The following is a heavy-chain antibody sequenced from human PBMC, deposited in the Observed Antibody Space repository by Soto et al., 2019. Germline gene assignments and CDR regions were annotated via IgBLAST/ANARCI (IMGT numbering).Heavy chain of an antibody. CDR3: ASGYRSSYYPYYSMDV. D-gene: IGHD6-13*01. CDR1: GGSISSYY. Sequence: SETLSLTCTVSGGSISSYYWSWIRQPPGKGLEWIGYIYYSGSTNYNPSLKSRVTISVDTSKNQFSLKLSSVTAADTAVYYCASGYRSSYYPYYSMDVPGKGTMRTLSS. CDR2: IYYSGST. V-gene: IGHV4-59*08. J-gene: IGHJ6*03.